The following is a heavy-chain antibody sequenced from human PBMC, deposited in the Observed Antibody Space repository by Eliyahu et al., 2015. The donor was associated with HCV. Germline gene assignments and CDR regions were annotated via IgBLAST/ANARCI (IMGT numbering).Heavy chain of an antibody. V-gene: IGHV1-69*01. D-gene: IGHD5-18*01. Sequence: QVQLVQSGAEVKKPGSSVKVSCKASGGTFSSYAISWVRRAPGQGLEWMGGIIPIFGTANYAQKFQGRVTITADESTSTAYMELSSLRSEDTAVYYCARFESGGYSYGPKPNYYYYGMDVWGQGTTVTVSS. J-gene: IGHJ6*02. CDR1: GGTFSSYA. CDR3: ARFESGGYSYGPKPNYYYYGMDV. CDR2: IIPIFGTA.